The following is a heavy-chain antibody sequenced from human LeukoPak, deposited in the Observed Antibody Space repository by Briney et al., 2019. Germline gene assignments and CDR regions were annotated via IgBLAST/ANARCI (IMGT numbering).Heavy chain of an antibody. Sequence: PSETLSLTCTVSGGSISSYYWSWIRQPPGKGLEWIGYIYYSGSTNYNPSLKSRVTISVDTSKNQFSLKLSSVTAADTAVYYCARLNQRWLNYWGQGTLVTVSS. D-gene: IGHD5-24*01. CDR2: IYYSGST. CDR1: GGSISSYY. J-gene: IGHJ4*02. CDR3: ARLNQRWLNY. V-gene: IGHV4-59*12.